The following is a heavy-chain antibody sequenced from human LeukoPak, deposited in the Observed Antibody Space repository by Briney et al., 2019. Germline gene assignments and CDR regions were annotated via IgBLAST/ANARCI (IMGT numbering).Heavy chain of an antibody. Sequence: SVKVSCKASGFTFTSSALQWVRRARGQRLEWIGWIVVGSGNTNYAQKFQERVTITRDMSTSTAYMELSSLRSEDTAVYYCAAGTPNIVAHDAFNIWGQGTMVTVSS. CDR3: AAGTPNIVAHDAFNI. J-gene: IGHJ3*02. V-gene: IGHV1-58*01. CDR1: GFTFTSSA. D-gene: IGHD5-12*01. CDR2: IVVGSGNT.